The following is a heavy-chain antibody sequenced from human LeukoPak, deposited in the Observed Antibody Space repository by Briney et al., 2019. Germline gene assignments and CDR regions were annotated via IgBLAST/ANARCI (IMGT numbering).Heavy chain of an antibody. V-gene: IGHV3-7*01. CDR2: IKQDGSEK. J-gene: IGHJ4*02. Sequence: GGSLRLSCAASGFTFSSYWMSWVRQAPGKGLEWVANIKQDGSEKYYVDSVKGRFTISRDNARNSLYLQVNSLRAEDTAVYYCARDYYDSSGYFGYWGQGTLVTVSS. CDR1: GFTFSSYW. D-gene: IGHD3-22*01. CDR3: ARDYYDSSGYFGY.